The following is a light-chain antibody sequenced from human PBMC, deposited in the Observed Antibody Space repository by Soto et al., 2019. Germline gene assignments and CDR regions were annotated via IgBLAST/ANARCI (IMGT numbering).Light chain of an antibody. CDR3: HQYNNWPQT. J-gene: IGKJ1*01. Sequence: EIVMTQSPSTLSVSPRERVTLSCRASQSVSSRLAWYHQKPGQSPRLLIYGASTRATGIPARFSGSGSGTEFTLTISSLQSEDFGHYHCHQYNNWPQTFGQGTKVDIK. V-gene: IGKV3-15*01. CDR1: QSVSSR. CDR2: GAS.